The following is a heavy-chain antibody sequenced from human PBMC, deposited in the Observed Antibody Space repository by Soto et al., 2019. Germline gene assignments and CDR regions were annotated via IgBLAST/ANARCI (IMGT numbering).Heavy chain of an antibody. V-gene: IGHV1-46*01. CDR2: INPSGGST. Sequence: GASVKVSCTASGYTFTSYYMHWVRQAPGQGLEWMGIINPSGGSTSYAQKFQGRVTMTRDTSTSTVYMELSSLRSEDTAVYYCARVPVSDGAFDIWGQGTMVTVSS. D-gene: IGHD1-20*01. J-gene: IGHJ3*02. CDR1: GYTFTSYY. CDR3: ARVPVSDGAFDI.